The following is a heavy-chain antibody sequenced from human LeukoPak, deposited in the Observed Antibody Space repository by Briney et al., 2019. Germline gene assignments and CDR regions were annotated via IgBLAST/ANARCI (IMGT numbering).Heavy chain of an antibody. CDR3: AREDRHMNWFDP. V-gene: IGHV1-18*01. CDR2: ISAYNGNT. J-gene: IGHJ5*02. Sequence: ASVKVSCKASGYTFTSYGISWVRQAPGQGPEWMGWISAYNGNTNYALKLQGRVTMTTDTSTSTAYMELRSLRSDDTAVYYCAREDRHMNWFDPWGQGTLVTVSS. CDR1: GYTFTSYG.